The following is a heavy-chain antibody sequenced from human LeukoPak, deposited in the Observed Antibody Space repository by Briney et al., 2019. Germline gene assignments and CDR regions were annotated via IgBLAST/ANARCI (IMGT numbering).Heavy chain of an antibody. Sequence: PGGSLRLSCAASGFTFSSYAMHWVRQAPGQGLEWMGWINPNSGGTNYAQKFQGRVTMTRDTSISTAYMELSRLRSDDTAVYYCASSVPAAHDAFDIWGQGTMVTVSS. D-gene: IGHD2-2*01. CDR2: INPNSGGT. J-gene: IGHJ3*02. CDR3: ASSVPAAHDAFDI. CDR1: GFTFSSYA. V-gene: IGHV1-2*02.